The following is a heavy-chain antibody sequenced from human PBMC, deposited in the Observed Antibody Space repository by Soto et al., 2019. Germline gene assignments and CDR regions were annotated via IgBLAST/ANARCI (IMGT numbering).Heavy chain of an antibody. CDR1: EFSFSTYG. Sequence: QVHLVESGGGVVQPGRSLRLSCAASEFSFSTYGMHWVRQTPDKGLEWVAAISSDASEKFYSDYVKGRFTISRDNFENTLYLQMSSLSAEDTAVYYCAKNPERGKGNFDLWGRGTQVTVSS. D-gene: IGHD1-26*01. CDR2: ISSDASEK. CDR3: AKNPERGKGNFDL. V-gene: IGHV3-30*18. J-gene: IGHJ2*01.